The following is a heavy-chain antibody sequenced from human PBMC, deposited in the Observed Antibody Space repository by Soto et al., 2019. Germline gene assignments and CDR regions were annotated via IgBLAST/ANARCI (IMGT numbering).Heavy chain of an antibody. CDR3: TRGYYYDSSGYYQP. D-gene: IGHD3-22*01. CDR2: IKQDGSEK. Sequence: GSLRLSCAAAGFTFSSYWMSWVRQAPGKGLEWVANIKQDGSEKYYVDSVKGRFTISRDNATNSLYLQMNSLRAEDTAVYYCTRGYYYDSSGYYQPWGQGTLVTVSS. V-gene: IGHV3-7*04. CDR1: GFTFSSYW. J-gene: IGHJ5*02.